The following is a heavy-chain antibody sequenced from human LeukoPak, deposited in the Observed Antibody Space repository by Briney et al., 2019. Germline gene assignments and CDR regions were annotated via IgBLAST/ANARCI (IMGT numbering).Heavy chain of an antibody. CDR2: ISSSSSYI. V-gene: IGHV3-21*01. CDR1: GFTFSSYS. CDR3: ANCWSGCYYGMDV. J-gene: IGHJ6*02. D-gene: IGHD2-21*02. Sequence: PGGSLRLSCAASGFTFSSYSMNWVRQAPGKGLEWVSSISSSSSYIYYADSVKGRFTISRDNSKNTLYLQMKSLRAEDTAVYYCANCWSGCYYGMDVWGQGTTVTVSS.